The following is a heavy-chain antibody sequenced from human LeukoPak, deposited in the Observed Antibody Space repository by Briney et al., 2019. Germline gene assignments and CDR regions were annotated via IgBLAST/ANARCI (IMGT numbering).Heavy chain of an antibody. CDR1: GVSISSYY. J-gene: IGHJ3*02. CDR3: ASRGDSLAFDI. V-gene: IGHV4-59*01. D-gene: IGHD2-15*01. Sequence: SETLSLTCTVSGVSISSYYWSWIRQPPGKGLEWIGYIYYSGSTNYNPSLKSRVTISVDTSKNQFSLKLSSVTAADTAVYYCASRGDSLAFDIWGQGTMVTVSS. CDR2: IYYSGST.